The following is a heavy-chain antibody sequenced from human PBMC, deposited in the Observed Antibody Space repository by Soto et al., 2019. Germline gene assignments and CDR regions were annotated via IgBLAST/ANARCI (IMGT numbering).Heavy chain of an antibody. V-gene: IGHV3-23*01. CDR1: GFNFNSYA. CDR2: ISRSGGST. CDR3: AKDLVHGNYFDY. J-gene: IGHJ4*02. D-gene: IGHD2-15*01. Sequence: EVQLLESGGGLVQPGGSLRLSCAASGFNFNSYAMSWVRQAPGTGLEWVSTISRSGGSTYYADSVKGRFTISRDNSKNTLYLQMNSLRADDTAVYYCAKDLVHGNYFDYWGQGTQVTVSS.